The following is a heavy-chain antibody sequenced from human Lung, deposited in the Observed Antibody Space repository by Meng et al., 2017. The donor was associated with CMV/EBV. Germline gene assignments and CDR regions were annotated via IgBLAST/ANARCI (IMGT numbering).Heavy chain of an antibody. Sequence: VRVVGCGGVVVRLWGALRLSWAASGCTFSSYAMHWVRQAPGKGLEWVAVISYDGSNKYYADSVKGRFTISRDNSKTTLYLQMNSLRAEDTAVYYCARGQWHSLDYWGQGTLVTVSS. D-gene: IGHD6-19*01. CDR1: GCTFSSYA. V-gene: IGHV3-30-3*01. CDR3: ARGQWHSLDY. J-gene: IGHJ4*02. CDR2: ISYDGSNK.